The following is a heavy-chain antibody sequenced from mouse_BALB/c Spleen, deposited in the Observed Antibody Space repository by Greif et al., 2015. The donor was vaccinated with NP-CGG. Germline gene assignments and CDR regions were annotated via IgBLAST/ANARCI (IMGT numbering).Heavy chain of an antibody. Sequence: QVQLQQSGAELVRPGTSVKVSCKASGYAFTNYLIEWVKQRPGQGLEWIGVINPGSGGTNYNEKFKGKATLTADKSSSTAYMQLSSLTSDDSAVYFCARSTTAIAMDYWGQGTSVTVSS. D-gene: IGHD1-2*01. J-gene: IGHJ4*01. CDR1: GYAFTNYL. CDR2: INPGSGGT. V-gene: IGHV1-54*01. CDR3: ARSTTAIAMDY.